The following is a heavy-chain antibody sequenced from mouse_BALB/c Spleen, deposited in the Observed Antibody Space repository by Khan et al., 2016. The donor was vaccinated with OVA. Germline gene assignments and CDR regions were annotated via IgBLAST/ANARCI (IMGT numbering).Heavy chain of an antibody. CDR3: ARQGGIYDGPFDY. J-gene: IGHJ2*01. Sequence: EVELVESGGGLVKPGGFLKLSCAASGFTFSRYAMSWVRQTPEKRLEWVATISSGGSYTYYPDSVKGRFTISRANAKNTLYLQMSSLRSEEPAMYYCARQGGIYDGPFDYWGQGTTLTVSS. CDR2: ISSGGSYT. CDR1: GFTFSRYA. D-gene: IGHD2-3*01. V-gene: IGHV5-9-3*01.